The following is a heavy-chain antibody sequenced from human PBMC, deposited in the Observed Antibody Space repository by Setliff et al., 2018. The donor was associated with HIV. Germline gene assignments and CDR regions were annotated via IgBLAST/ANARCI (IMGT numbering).Heavy chain of an antibody. V-gene: IGHV4-34*01. CDR2: VSYSGNT. Sequence: SETLSLTCAVYGGSFSGYYWSWIRQSPGKGLEWIGEVSYSGNTNYNPSLKSRLNISVDKSKNQFSLKLSSVTAADTAVYYCARDYYDYVWGSYRLFDYWGQGTLVTV. D-gene: IGHD3-16*02. CDR1: GGSFSGYY. CDR3: ARDYYDYVWGSYRLFDY. J-gene: IGHJ4*02.